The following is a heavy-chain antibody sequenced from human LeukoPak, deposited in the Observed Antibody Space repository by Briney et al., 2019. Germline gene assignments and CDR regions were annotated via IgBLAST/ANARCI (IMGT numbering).Heavy chain of an antibody. CDR1: GYSISSGYY. D-gene: IGHD6-19*01. CDR2: IYHSGTT. J-gene: IGHJ5*02. CDR3: ARGQARLAWFDP. Sequence: PSETLSLTCTVSGYSISSGYYWGWIRQPPGKGLEWIGTIYHSGTTYYNPSLKSRVTMSVDTSKNQFSLRLRSVTAADTAVYYCARGQARLAWFDPWGQGTLVAVSS. V-gene: IGHV4-38-2*02.